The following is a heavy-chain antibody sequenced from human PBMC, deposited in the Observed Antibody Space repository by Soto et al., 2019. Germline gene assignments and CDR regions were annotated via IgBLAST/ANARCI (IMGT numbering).Heavy chain of an antibody. V-gene: IGHV1-18*01. CDR1: GYTFTIYG. J-gene: IGHJ4*02. CDR2: ISAYNGNT. D-gene: IGHD2-15*01. Sequence: ASVKVSCKASGYTFTIYGISWVLQAPGQGLEWMGWISAYNGNTNYAQKLQGRVTMTTDTSTSTAYMELRSLRSDDTAVYYCARKTLDCSGGSCYSDSFLFDYWGQGTLVTVSS. CDR3: ARKTLDCSGGSCYSDSFLFDY.